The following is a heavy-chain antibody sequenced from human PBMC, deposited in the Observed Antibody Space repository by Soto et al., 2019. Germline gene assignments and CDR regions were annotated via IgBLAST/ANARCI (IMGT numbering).Heavy chain of an antibody. CDR1: GFTFSSSD. CDR3: PSTLATPDSSRPIDI. Sequence: EVQLVESGGGLVKPGGSLRLSCAASGFTFSSSDMTWVRQAPGKGLEWVSSISSPSTYIYYADSVKDRFTISRDNARNLLYLQMNIVRAVDTAVYYCPSTLATPDSSRPIDIWGQGTMVNVSS. D-gene: IGHD6-6*01. J-gene: IGHJ3*02. V-gene: IGHV3-21*02. CDR2: ISSPSTYI.